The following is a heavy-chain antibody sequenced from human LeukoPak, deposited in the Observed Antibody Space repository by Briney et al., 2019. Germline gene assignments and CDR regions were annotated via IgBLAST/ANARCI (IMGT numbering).Heavy chain of an antibody. CDR3: ARDHVVDCSGGSCYSFDSWFDP. CDR2: ISSSGITI. CDR1: GFTFSSYE. D-gene: IGHD2-15*01. J-gene: IGHJ5*02. Sequence: GGSLRLSWAAFGFTFSSYEMNWVRRAPGKGREGVSYISSSGITIYYADSVKGRFTISRDNAKNSLYLQMNSLRAEDTAVYYCARDHVVDCSGGSCYSFDSWFDPWGQGTLVTVSS. V-gene: IGHV3-48*03.